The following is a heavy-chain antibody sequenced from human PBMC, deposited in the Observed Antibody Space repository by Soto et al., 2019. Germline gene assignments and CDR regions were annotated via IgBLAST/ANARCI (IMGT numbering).Heavy chain of an antibody. J-gene: IGHJ4*02. CDR1: GLSLITSGVA. V-gene: IGHV2-5*02. CDR3: AHSDPSDDFWSGSPFH. D-gene: IGHD3-3*01. CDR2: IYWDDNP. Sequence: QITLKESGPTLVKPTQTLTLTCTFSGLSLITSGVAVGWIRQPPGKTLEWLALIYWDDNPRYSPSLKNRLTVTKDTSRNQVVLTMTNMDPVDTGTYYCAHSDPSDDFWSGSPFHWGQGSQVTVSS.